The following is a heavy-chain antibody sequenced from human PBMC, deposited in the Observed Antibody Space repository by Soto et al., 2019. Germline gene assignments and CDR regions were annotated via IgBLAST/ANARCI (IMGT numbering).Heavy chain of an antibody. V-gene: IGHV3-23*01. Sequence: GGSLRLSCAASGFPFSNYAMSWVRQAPGKGLEWVSGNTNSGDSTYYADSVKGRFTISRDNSKNTLYLQMNSLRAEDTALYYCARKSDGYPYYFAYWGRGTLVTVSS. CDR1: GFPFSNYA. CDR3: ARKSDGYPYYFAY. J-gene: IGHJ4*02. CDR2: NTNSGDST. D-gene: IGHD3-22*01.